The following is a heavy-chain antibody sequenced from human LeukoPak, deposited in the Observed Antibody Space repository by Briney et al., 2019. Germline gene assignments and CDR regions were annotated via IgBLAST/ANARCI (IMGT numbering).Heavy chain of an antibody. J-gene: IGHJ4*02. Sequence: GGSLRLSCAASRFTFTSYWMHWVRQAPGKGLVWVSRMNSDGSSTTYADSVKGRFTISRDNAKNTLYLQMNSLRVEDTAVYYCAREESSGYYKFDYWGQGTLVTVSS. CDR2: MNSDGSST. CDR1: RFTFTSYW. D-gene: IGHD3-22*01. CDR3: AREESSGYYKFDY. V-gene: IGHV3-74*01.